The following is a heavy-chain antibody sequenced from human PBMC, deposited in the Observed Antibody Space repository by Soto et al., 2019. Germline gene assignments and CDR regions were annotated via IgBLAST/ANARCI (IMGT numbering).Heavy chain of an antibody. CDR2: INPGDSDI. V-gene: IGHV5-51*01. D-gene: IGHD4-4*01. J-gene: IGHJ6*02. CDR3: ARRKQFYYYYYGMDV. Sequence: GESLKISCKASGYSFTTYWIAWVRQMPGKGLEWMGIINPGDSDIRYSPSFQGQVTISADNSISTAYLQWSSLKASDTAMYYCARRKQFYYYYYGMDVWGQGTAVTVSS. CDR1: GYSFTTYW.